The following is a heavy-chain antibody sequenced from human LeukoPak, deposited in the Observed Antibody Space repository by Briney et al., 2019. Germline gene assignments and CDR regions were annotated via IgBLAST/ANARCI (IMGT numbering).Heavy chain of an antibody. CDR2: IRYDGSNK. CDR1: GFTFNSYG. V-gene: IGHV3-30*02. Sequence: GGSLSLSCAASGFTFNSYGMHWVRQAPGKGLVWVAFIRYDGSNKYYADSVKGRFTISRDNSKNTLYLQMNSLRAEDTAVYYCAKDYYGSGRYYNRGYGDYWGQGTLVTVSS. J-gene: IGHJ4*02. D-gene: IGHD3-10*01. CDR3: AKDYYGSGRYYNRGYGDY.